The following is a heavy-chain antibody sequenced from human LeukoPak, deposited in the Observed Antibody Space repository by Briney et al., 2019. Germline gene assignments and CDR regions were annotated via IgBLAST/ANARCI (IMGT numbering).Heavy chain of an antibody. V-gene: IGHV1-18*01. CDR2: ISAYNGNT. CDR1: GYTFTSYG. Sequence: ASVKVSCKASGYTFTSYGTSWVRQAPGQGLEWMGWISAYNGNTNYAQKLQGRVTMTTDTSTSTAYMELRSLRSDDTAVYYCARGGYYYDSSPENFDYWGQGTLVTVSS. D-gene: IGHD3-22*01. J-gene: IGHJ4*02. CDR3: ARGGYYYDSSPENFDY.